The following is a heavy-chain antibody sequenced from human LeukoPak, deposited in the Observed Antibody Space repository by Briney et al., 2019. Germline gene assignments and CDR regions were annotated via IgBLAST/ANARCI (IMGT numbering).Heavy chain of an antibody. J-gene: IGHJ3*02. CDR2: IWYDGSNK. CDR3: ARDPPSYYYDSSGYATDAFDI. D-gene: IGHD3-22*01. Sequence: GGSLRLSCAASGFTFSSYGMHWVRQAPGKGLEWVAVIWYDGSNKYYADSVKGRFTISRDNSKNTLYLQMNSLRAEDTAVYYCARDPPSYYYDSSGYATDAFDIWGQGTMVTVSS. CDR1: GFTFSSYG. V-gene: IGHV3-33*01.